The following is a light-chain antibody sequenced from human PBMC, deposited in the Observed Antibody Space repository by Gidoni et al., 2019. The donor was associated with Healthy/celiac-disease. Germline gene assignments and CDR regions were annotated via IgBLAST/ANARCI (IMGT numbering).Light chain of an antibody. Sequence: AIRITQSPSSLSASTGDRVTITCRASQGLSSYVAWYQQKPGKAPKLLIYAASTLQSGVPSRFSGSGSGTDFTLTISCLQSEDFATYYCQQYYSYPLTFXGXTKVEIK. CDR1: QGLSSY. V-gene: IGKV1-8*01. CDR3: QQYYSYPLT. CDR2: AAS. J-gene: IGKJ4*01.